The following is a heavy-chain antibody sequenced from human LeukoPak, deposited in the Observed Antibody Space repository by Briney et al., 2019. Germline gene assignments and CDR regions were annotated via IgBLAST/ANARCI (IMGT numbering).Heavy chain of an antibody. D-gene: IGHD4-17*01. V-gene: IGHV3-7*01. J-gene: IGHJ5*02. CDR3: ARSHYGDLA. Sequence: PGGSLRLSCAASGVAFSGHYMTWVRQAPGKGLEWVANINEGGSVQNYVDSVKGRFTVSRDNAKNSLYLQMNSLRVEDTAVYYCARSHYGDLAWGQGTLVTVSS. CDR1: GVAFSGHY. CDR2: INEGGSVQ.